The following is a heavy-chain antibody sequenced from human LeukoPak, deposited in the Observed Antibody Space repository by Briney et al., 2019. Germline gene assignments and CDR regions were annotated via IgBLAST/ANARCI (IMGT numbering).Heavy chain of an antibody. Sequence: GASVKVSCKASGYTFTSYYMHWVRQAPGQGLEWMGIINPSGGSTSYAQKFQGRVTMTRDMSTSTVYMELSSLRSEDTAVYYCARGMVRGSGHYYYYMDVWGKGTTVTVSS. CDR1: GYTFTSYY. CDR2: INPSGGST. J-gene: IGHJ6*03. V-gene: IGHV1-46*01. CDR3: ARGMVRGSGHYYYYMDV. D-gene: IGHD3-10*01.